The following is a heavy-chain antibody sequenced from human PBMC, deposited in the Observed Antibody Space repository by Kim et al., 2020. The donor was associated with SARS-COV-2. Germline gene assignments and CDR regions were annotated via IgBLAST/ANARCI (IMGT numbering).Heavy chain of an antibody. V-gene: IGHV1-18*01. D-gene: IGHD5-12*01. CDR3: ARDIVATGAFDY. Sequence: NYAQKLQGRVTMTTDPSTSTAYMELRSLRSDDTAVYYCARDIVATGAFDYWGQGTLVTVSS. J-gene: IGHJ4*02.